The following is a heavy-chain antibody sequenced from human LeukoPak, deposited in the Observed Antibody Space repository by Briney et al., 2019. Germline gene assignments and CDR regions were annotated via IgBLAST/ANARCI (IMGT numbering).Heavy chain of an antibody. CDR3: AREERLTIFGPAGWFDP. CDR2: IYYSGST. D-gene: IGHD3-3*01. CDR1: GGSISSYY. V-gene: IGHV4-59*01. Sequence: PSETLSLTCTVSGGSISSYYWSWIRQPPGKGLEWIGYIYYSGSTNYNPSLKGRVTISVDTSKNQFSLKLSSVTAADTAVYYCAREERLTIFGPAGWFDPWGQGTLVTVSS. J-gene: IGHJ5*02.